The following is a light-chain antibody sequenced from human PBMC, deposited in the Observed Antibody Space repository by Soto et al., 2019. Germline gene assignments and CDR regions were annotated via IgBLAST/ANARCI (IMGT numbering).Light chain of an antibody. V-gene: IGKV3-15*01. J-gene: IGKJ1*01. CDR1: QSITRN. Sequence: EIVMAESPATLSLSPGERATLSCRASQSITRNLAWYQQTPGQAPRLLIYGASTRATGIPARFSGSGFGTEFTLTISSLQSEDFAVYYCQQYNNWPMWTFGQGTKVE. CDR2: GAS. CDR3: QQYNNWPMWT.